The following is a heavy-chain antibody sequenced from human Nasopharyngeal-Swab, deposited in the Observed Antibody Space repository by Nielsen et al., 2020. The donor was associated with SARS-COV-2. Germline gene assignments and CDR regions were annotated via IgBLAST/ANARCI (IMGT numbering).Heavy chain of an antibody. J-gene: IGHJ4*02. Sequence: GESLKISCKGSGYTFTNYWIVWVRQMPGKGLEWMGITYPGDSDTRYCPSWQGQVTISADKSTSTAFLQWASLKASDTAIYYCARQPFHYYDRNAYFGSFDSWGQGTLVTVSS. CDR2: TYPGDSDT. D-gene: IGHD3-22*01. V-gene: IGHV5-51*01. CDR1: GYTFTNYW. CDR3: ARQPFHYYDRNAYFGSFDS.